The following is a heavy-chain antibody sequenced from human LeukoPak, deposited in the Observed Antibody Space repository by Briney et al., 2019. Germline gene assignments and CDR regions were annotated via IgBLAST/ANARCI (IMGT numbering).Heavy chain of an antibody. V-gene: IGHV3-9*01. Sequence: GGSLRLSCAASGFTFSSYEMNWVRQAPGKGLEWVSGISWNSGSIGYADSVKGRFTIDRDNSKNTVYLQMNSLRPDDTAIYFCARQEARDYYYEGLDYWGQGNLVTVSS. CDR2: ISWNSGSI. J-gene: IGHJ4*02. D-gene: IGHD3-22*01. CDR1: GFTFSSYE. CDR3: ARQEARDYYYEGLDY.